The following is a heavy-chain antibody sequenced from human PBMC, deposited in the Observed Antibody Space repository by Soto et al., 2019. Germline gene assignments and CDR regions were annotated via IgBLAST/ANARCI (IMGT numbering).Heavy chain of an antibody. Sequence: ASETLSLTCAVYGGSFSGYYWSWIRQPPGKGLEWIGEINHSGSTNYNPSLKSRVTISVDTSKNQFSLKLSSVTAADTAVYYCARGGGSSGWYRAWFDPWGQGTLVTVSS. V-gene: IGHV4-34*01. CDR3: ARGGGSSGWYRAWFDP. CDR1: GGSFSGYY. CDR2: INHSGST. D-gene: IGHD6-19*01. J-gene: IGHJ5*02.